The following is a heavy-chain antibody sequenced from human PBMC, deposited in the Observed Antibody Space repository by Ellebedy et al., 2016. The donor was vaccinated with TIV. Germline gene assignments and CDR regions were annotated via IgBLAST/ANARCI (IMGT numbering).Heavy chain of an antibody. V-gene: IGHV1-46*04. D-gene: IGHD6-19*01. CDR1: GYTFTSYY. Sequence: AASVTVSCKASGYTFTSYYMHWVRQPPGQGLEWMGIINPSGGSTSYAQKLQGRLTMTRDTSTGTVYMELSSLRSEDTAVYYCAGSRSSGWLHTPDYWGQGLLVTVSS. J-gene: IGHJ4*02. CDR3: AGSRSSGWLHTPDY. CDR2: INPSGGST.